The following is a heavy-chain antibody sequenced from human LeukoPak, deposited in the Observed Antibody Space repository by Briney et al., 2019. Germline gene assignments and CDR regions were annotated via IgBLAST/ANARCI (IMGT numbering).Heavy chain of an antibody. Sequence: ASVKVSCKASGGTFSSYAISWVRQAPGQGLEWMGRIIPILGIANYAQKFQGRVTITADKSTSTAYMELSSLRAEDTAVYYCARAIPYSSSLDYWGQGTLVTVSS. CDR2: IIPILGIA. J-gene: IGHJ4*02. CDR3: ARAIPYSSSLDY. V-gene: IGHV1-69*04. CDR1: GGTFSSYA. D-gene: IGHD6-6*01.